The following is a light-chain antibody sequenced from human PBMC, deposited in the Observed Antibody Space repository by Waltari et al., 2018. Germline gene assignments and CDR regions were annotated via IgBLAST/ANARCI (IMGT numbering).Light chain of an antibody. J-gene: IGLJ2*01. V-gene: IGLV2-14*03. CDR3: SSYTTTNIVV. Sequence: QSALTQPATVTGSPGQSITISCTGSSRDIGSNNFFSWYQQHPCKAPQLMIYDVSKRPSGVSNRFSGSKSGNTASLTIYGLQVEDEADYFCSSYTTTNIVVFGGGTELTVL. CDR1: SRDIGSNNF. CDR2: DVS.